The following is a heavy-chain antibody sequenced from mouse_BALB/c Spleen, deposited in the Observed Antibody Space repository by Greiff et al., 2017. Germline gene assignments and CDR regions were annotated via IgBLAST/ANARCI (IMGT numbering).Heavy chain of an antibody. Sequence: QVQLQQPGAELVKPGASVKISCKATGYTFSSYWIEWVKQRPGHGLEWIGEILPGSGSTNYNEKFKGKATFTADTSSNTAYMQLSSLTSEDSAVYYCASWTRQLGLLFAYWGQGTLVTVSA. J-gene: IGHJ3*01. V-gene: IGHV1-9*01. D-gene: IGHD3-2*01. CDR1: GYTFSSYW. CDR2: ILPGSGST. CDR3: ASWTRQLGLLFAY.